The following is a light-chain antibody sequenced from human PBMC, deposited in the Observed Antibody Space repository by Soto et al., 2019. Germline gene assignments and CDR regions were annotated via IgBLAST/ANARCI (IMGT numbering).Light chain of an antibody. CDR3: NSYRHSTTLV. Sequence: QSALTQPASVSGSPGQSITISCTGTSSDVGGYNSVSWFQQHPGKAPKLIIYEVSHRPSGVSIRFSGSKSGNTASLTISGLQAEDEADYYCNSYRHSTTLVFGTGTKLTVL. J-gene: IGLJ1*01. CDR2: EVS. CDR1: SSDVGGYNS. V-gene: IGLV2-14*01.